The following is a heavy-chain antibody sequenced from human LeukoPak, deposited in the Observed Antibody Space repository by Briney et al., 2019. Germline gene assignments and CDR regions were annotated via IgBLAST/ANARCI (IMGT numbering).Heavy chain of an antibody. D-gene: IGHD3-10*01. Sequence: SETLSLTCTVSGGSFSSSDYYWGWIRQPPGKGLEWIGSIYYSGTTYYNPSLKSRVTISVDTSKKQFSLKLSSVTAADTAVYYCARLTMVRGAFDYWGQGTLVTVSS. CDR3: ARLTMVRGAFDY. V-gene: IGHV4-39*01. CDR1: GGSFSSSDYY. J-gene: IGHJ4*02. CDR2: IYYSGTT.